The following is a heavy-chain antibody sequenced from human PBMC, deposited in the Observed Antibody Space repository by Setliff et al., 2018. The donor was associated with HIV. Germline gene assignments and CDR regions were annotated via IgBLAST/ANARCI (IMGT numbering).Heavy chain of an antibody. CDR3: ARDLNFWSGFFSPLFDY. CDR2: ISSSGSTI. V-gene: IGHV3-11*04. Sequence: PGGSLRLSCAASGFTFSDYYMSWIRQAPGKGLEWVSYISSSGSTIYYADSVKGRFTISRDNAKNSLYLQMNSLRAEDTAVYYCARDLNFWSGFFSPLFDYWGQGTLVTVSS. D-gene: IGHD3-3*01. CDR1: GFTFSDYY. J-gene: IGHJ4*02.